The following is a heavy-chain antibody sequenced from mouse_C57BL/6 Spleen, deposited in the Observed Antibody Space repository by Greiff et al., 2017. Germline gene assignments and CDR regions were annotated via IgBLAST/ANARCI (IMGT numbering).Heavy chain of an antibody. V-gene: IGHV1-82*01. Sequence: LMESGPELVKPGASVKISCKASGYAFRSSWMNWVKQRPGKGLEWIGRIYPGDGDTNYNGKFKGKATLTADKSSSTAYMQLSSLTSEDSAVYFCARRGLWSMDYWGQGTSVTVSS. J-gene: IGHJ4*01. CDR3: ARRGLWSMDY. D-gene: IGHD1-1*02. CDR1: GYAFRSSW. CDR2: IYPGDGDT.